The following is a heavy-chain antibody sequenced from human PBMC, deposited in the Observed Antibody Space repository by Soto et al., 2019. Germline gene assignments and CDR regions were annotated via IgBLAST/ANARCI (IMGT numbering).Heavy chain of an antibody. Sequence: LRLSCAASGFTFSDHYMDWVRQAPGKGLEWVGRIRNKANSYSTQYAASVKGRFTISRDDSKTSLSLQMNSLKTEDTAVYYCTRVRIYADERGRPLDIWGQGTVVTVSS. J-gene: IGHJ3*02. D-gene: IGHD2-8*01. V-gene: IGHV3-72*01. CDR3: TRVRIYADERGRPLDI. CDR2: IRNKANSYST. CDR1: GFTFSDHY.